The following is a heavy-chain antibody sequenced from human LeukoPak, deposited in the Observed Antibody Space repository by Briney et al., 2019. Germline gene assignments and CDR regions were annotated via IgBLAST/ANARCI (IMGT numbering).Heavy chain of an antibody. V-gene: IGHV3-23*01. CDR1: GFTFSSYA. CDR2: IIGSGSST. CDR3: AKDRAQQLVLDF. Sequence: GGSLRLSCAASGFTFSSYAMNWVRQAPGKGLEWVSAIIGSGSSTYYADSVKGRFTISRDNSKNTLFLQMNSLRAEDTAVYYCAKDRAQQLVLDFWGQGTLVTVSS. D-gene: IGHD6-13*01. J-gene: IGHJ4*02.